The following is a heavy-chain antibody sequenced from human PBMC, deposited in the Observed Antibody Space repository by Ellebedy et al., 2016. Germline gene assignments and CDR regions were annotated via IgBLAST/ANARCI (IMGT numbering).Heavy chain of an antibody. CDR1: GYTFTSYY. V-gene: IGHV1-46*01. CDR3: ARGGSGTDWYFDL. CDR2: INPSGGST. Sequence: ASVKVSCKASGYTFTSYYMHWVRQAPGQGLEWMGIINPSGGSTSNAQKIQGRVTMTRDTSTSTVYMELTSLRSDDTAVYYCARGGSGTDWYFDLWGRGTLVTVSS. D-gene: IGHD6-13*01. J-gene: IGHJ2*01.